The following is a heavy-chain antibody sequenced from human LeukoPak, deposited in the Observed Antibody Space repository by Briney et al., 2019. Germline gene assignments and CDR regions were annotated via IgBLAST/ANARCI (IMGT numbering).Heavy chain of an antibody. CDR3: ASLKGGPHAFDI. D-gene: IGHD2-15*01. Sequence: SQTLSLTCTVSGGSISSGDYYWSWIRQPPGKGLEWIGYIYYSGSTYYNPSLKSRVTISLDTSKNQFSLKLSSVTAADTAVYYCASLKGGPHAFDIWGQGTMVTVSS. CDR1: GGSISSGDYY. V-gene: IGHV4-30-4*01. CDR2: IYYSGST. J-gene: IGHJ3*02.